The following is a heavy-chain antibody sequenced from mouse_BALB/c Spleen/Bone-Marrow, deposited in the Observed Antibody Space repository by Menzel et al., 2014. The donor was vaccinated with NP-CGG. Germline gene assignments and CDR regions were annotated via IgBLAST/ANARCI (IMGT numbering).Heavy chain of an antibody. J-gene: IGHJ2*01. CDR1: GFTFSSSI. CDR2: ISTGGTYT. Sequence: EVKLMESGGGLVKPGGSLKLSCSASGFTFSSSIMSWVRQTPEKRLEWVAIISTGGTYTYYPDSVKGRFTISRDNAKNTLYLQMSRLKSEDTAMYYCSRGYGNCFDYWGQGTTLTVSS. V-gene: IGHV5-6-4*01. CDR3: SRGYGNCFDY. D-gene: IGHD2-10*02.